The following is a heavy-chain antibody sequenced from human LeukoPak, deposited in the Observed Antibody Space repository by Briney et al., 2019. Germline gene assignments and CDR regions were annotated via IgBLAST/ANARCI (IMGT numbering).Heavy chain of an antibody. CDR2: INHGGST. V-gene: IGHV4-34*01. Sequence: PSETLSLTCAVYGGSFSGYYWSWIRQPPGKGLEWIGEINHGGSTNYNPSLKSRVTISVDTSKNQFSLKLSSVTAADTAVYYCARSLGYCSGGSCYADYWGQGTLVTVSS. J-gene: IGHJ4*02. CDR1: GGSFSGYY. D-gene: IGHD2-15*01. CDR3: ARSLGYCSGGSCYADY.